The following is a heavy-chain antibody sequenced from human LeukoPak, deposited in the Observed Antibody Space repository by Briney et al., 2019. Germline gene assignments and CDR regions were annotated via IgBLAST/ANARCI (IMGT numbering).Heavy chain of an antibody. V-gene: IGHV4-31*03. Sequence: SQTLSLTCTVSGGSISSGGYYWSWIRQHPGKGLEWIGYIYYSGSTYYNPSLKSRVTISVDTSKNQFSLKLSSETAADTAVYYCARDGYSYGLDYWGQGTLVTVSS. D-gene: IGHD5-18*01. CDR3: ARDGYSYGLDY. J-gene: IGHJ4*02. CDR1: GGSISSGGYY. CDR2: IYYSGST.